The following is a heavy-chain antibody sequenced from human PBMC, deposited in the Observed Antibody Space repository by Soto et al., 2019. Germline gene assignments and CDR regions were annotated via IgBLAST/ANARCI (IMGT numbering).Heavy chain of an antibody. CDR1: GYTFTDYS. CDR2: IGTSSGNT. Sequence: QGQLVQSGAEVKRPGASMKVSCKASGYTFTDYSISWVRQAPGQGLEWMVWIGTSSGNTKYAQKLQGRVTMSTDTSPNTAYMELRSIRSDDTAVYFCAREQTDNRPSVYFDLWGSGTLVTVYS. D-gene: IGHD1-1*01. J-gene: IGHJ2*01. V-gene: IGHV1-18*04. CDR3: AREQTDNRPSVYFDL.